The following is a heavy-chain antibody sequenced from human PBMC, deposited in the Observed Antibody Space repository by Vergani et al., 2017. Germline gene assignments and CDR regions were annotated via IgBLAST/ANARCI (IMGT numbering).Heavy chain of an antibody. J-gene: IGHJ3*01. CDR2: IYYSGST. D-gene: IGHD6-6*01. CDR1: GGSISSYY. Sequence: QVQLQESGPGLVKPSETLSLTCTVSGGSISSYYWSWIRQPPGKGLEWIGYIYYSGSTNYNPSLKSRVTISVDTSKNQFSLKLSSVTAADTAVYDCARDRLSSDAIDLWGQGTAVTVSS. CDR3: ARDRLSSDAIDL. V-gene: IGHV4-59*01.